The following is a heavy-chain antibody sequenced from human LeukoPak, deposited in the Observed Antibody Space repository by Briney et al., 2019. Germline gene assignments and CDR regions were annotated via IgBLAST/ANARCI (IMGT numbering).Heavy chain of an antibody. J-gene: IGHJ4*02. CDR1: GYSISSDYY. V-gene: IGHV4-38-2*01. D-gene: IGHD3-16*02. CDR3: ARKGPTMITFGGVIAPPFDY. CDR2: IYHSGST. Sequence: SETLSLTCAVSGYSISSDYYWGWIRQPPGKGLEWIGNIYHSGSTYYNPSLKIRVTISVDTSKNQFSLKLSSVTAADTAVYYCARKGPTMITFGGVIAPPFDYWGQGTLVTVSS.